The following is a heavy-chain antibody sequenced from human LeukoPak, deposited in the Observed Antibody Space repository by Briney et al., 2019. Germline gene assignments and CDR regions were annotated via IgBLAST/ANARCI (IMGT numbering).Heavy chain of an antibody. D-gene: IGHD3-9*01. Sequence: ASVKVSCKTSGYTFISYGISWARQAPGQGLEWMGIINPSSGSTGYAQKFQGRVTMTRDTSTSTVYMELRSLRSDDTAVYYCARVYDILTGSFDYWGQGTLVTVSS. CDR3: ARVYDILTGSFDY. V-gene: IGHV1-46*01. CDR1: GYTFISYG. J-gene: IGHJ4*02. CDR2: INPSSGST.